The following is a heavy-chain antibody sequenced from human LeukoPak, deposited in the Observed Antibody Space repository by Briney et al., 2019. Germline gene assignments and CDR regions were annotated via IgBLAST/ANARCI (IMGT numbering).Heavy chain of an antibody. CDR3: ARDYTLGNV. Sequence: GGSLRPSFAASGFTLNSYSMNWVPQAPGKGLEWVSSISSSSSYIYYADSVKGRFTISRDNAKNSLYLQMNSLRAEDTAVYYCARDYTLGNVWGQGTTVTVSS. CDR2: ISSSSSYI. J-gene: IGHJ6*02. CDR1: GFTLNSYS. D-gene: IGHD7-27*01. V-gene: IGHV3-21*01.